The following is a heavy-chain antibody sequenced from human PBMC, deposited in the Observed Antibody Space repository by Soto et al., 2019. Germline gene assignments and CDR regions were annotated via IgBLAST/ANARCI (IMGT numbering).Heavy chain of an antibody. CDR3: ARWGTTGGLDV. V-gene: IGHV3-30*19. D-gene: IGHD3-16*01. CDR2: TSYDGSGK. Sequence: QVQLVESGGGVVQPGTSLRVSCVGSGFTFRSYVIHWVRQAPGKGLEWVALTSYDGSGKYYGDSVRGRFTISRDNSRNTVDLQMDSLRLDDTALYYCARWGTTGGLDVWGQGTLVSVSS. J-gene: IGHJ1*01. CDR1: GFTFRSYV.